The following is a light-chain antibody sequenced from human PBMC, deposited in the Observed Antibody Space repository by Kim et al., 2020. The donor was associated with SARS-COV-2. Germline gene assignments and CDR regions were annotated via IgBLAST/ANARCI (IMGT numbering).Light chain of an antibody. V-gene: IGKV1-17*03. CDR1: QGISNS. J-gene: IGKJ4*01. Sequence: SVGDRVTITCRASQGISNSLAWFQQKPGKVPKRLIYAASSLQSGVPSRFSGSGSGTEFTLTISSLQPEDSATYYCLQHNNYPSVTIGGGTKVDIK. CDR2: AAS. CDR3: LQHNNYPSVT.